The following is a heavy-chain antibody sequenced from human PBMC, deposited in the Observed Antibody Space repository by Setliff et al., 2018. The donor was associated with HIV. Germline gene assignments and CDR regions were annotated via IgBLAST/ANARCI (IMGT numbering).Heavy chain of an antibody. Sequence: ASVKVSCKTSGYTFTGFYINWVRQAPGKGLEWMGRINPNGDQTRPARKFQGRVTMATETSITTAYMELTNLRSDDTAVYYCARDPRQWLGGVYGNYYMDVWGKGTTVTVSS. V-gene: IGHV1-2*06. CDR3: ARDPRQWLGGVYGNYYMDV. CDR2: INPNGDQT. J-gene: IGHJ6*03. D-gene: IGHD6-19*01. CDR1: GYTFTGFY.